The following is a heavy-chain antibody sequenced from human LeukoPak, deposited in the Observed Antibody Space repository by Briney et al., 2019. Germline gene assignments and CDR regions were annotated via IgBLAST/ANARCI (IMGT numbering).Heavy chain of an antibody. CDR2: ISAYHGNT. V-gene: IGHV1-18*01. CDR1: GCTFTSYG. D-gene: IGHD1-7*01. CDR3: ARDGNYEYDY. Sequence: ASVKVSCQASGCTFTSYGISWVRQAPGQGLEWMGWISAYHGNTNYAQKLQDRVTMTTDTSTSTAYIELRRLRSDDTAVYYFARDGNYEYDYWGQGTLVTVSS. J-gene: IGHJ4*02.